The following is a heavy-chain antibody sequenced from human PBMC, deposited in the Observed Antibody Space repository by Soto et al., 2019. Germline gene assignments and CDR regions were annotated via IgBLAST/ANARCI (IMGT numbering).Heavy chain of an antibody. D-gene: IGHD3-9*01. CDR1: GGAINNHY. V-gene: IGHV4-59*11. J-gene: IGHJ4*02. CDR2: IYYNGNT. CDR3: ARVRTGYFDY. Sequence: EPLSLTCTLAGGAINNHYWSFIRQPPGKGLEWIGYIYYNGNTNYNPSLESRVTISVDRSRNQFSLRLTSLTAADTAVYYCARVRTGYFDYWGRGALVTVSS.